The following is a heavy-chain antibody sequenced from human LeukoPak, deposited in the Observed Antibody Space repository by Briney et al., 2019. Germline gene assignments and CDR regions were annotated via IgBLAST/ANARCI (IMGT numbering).Heavy chain of an antibody. D-gene: IGHD3-3*01. Sequence: GASLRLSCAASGFTFSSYAMSWVRQAPGKGLEWVSAISGSGGSTYYADSVKGRFTISRDNSKNTLYLQMNSLRAEDTAVYYCAKDHGYYDFWSGYHYYYYYGMDVWGQGTTVTVS. CDR2: ISGSGGST. J-gene: IGHJ6*02. V-gene: IGHV3-23*01. CDR1: GFTFSSYA. CDR3: AKDHGYYDFWSGYHYYYYYGMDV.